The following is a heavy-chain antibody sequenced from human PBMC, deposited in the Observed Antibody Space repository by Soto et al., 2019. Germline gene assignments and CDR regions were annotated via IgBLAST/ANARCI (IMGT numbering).Heavy chain of an antibody. CDR1: GFTVSSNY. CDR2: IYSGGST. J-gene: IGHJ3*02. CDR3: ARSRHSSGWYGAFDI. D-gene: IGHD6-19*01. V-gene: IGHV3-53*01. Sequence: GGSLRLSCAASGFTVSSNYMSWVRQAPGKGLEWVSVIYSGGSTYYADSVKGRFTISRDNSKNTLYLQMNSLRAEDTAVYYCARSRHSSGWYGAFDIWGQGTMVTVSS.